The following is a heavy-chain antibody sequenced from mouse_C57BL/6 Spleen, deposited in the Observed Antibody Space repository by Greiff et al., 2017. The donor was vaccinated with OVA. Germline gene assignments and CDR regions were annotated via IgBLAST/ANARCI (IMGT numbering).Heavy chain of an antibody. CDR1: GFTFSDYG. Sequence: EVKLVESGGGLVKPGGSLKLSCAASGFTFSDYGMHWVRQAPEKGLEWVAYISSGSSTIYYADTVTGRFTISRDNAKNTLFLQMTSLRSEDTAMYYCARDPYDYDWYFDVWGTGTTVTVSS. CDR2: ISSGSSTI. CDR3: ARDPYDYDWYFDV. J-gene: IGHJ1*03. D-gene: IGHD2-4*01. V-gene: IGHV5-17*01.